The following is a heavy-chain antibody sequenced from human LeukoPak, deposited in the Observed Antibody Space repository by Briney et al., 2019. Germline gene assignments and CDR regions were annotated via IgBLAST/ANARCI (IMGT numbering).Heavy chain of an antibody. CDR3: PRHVVDVGFDY. CDR1: GFTFSSYS. D-gene: IGHD3-22*01. V-gene: IGHV3-21*01. J-gene: IGHJ4*02. Sequence: GGSLRLSCAASGFTFSSYSMNWVPQAPGKGLQWVSSITSSSSYIYYADSVKGRFTISRDNAKNSLYLQMNSLREEDTAVYYCPRHVVDVGFDYWGQGTLVTVSS. CDR2: ITSSSSYI.